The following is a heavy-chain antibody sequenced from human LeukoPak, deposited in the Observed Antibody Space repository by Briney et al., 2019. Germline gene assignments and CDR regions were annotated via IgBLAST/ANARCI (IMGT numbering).Heavy chain of an antibody. D-gene: IGHD6-19*01. Sequence: GGSLRLSCAASGFIFSSYEMNWVRQAPGKGLEWVSYISSSGSTIYYADSVKGRFTISRDNAKNSLYLQMNSLRAEDTAVYYCARDKGEQWDWGQGTLVTVSS. CDR3: ARDKGEQWD. CDR2: ISSSGSTI. J-gene: IGHJ4*02. V-gene: IGHV3-48*03. CDR1: GFIFSSYE.